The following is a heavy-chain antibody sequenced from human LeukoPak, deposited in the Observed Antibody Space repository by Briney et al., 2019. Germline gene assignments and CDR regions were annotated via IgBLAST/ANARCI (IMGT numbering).Heavy chain of an antibody. CDR3: ARDGTSLGYCSSTSCPYYYYYYMDV. V-gene: IGHV4-4*07. CDR1: GGSISSYY. J-gene: IGHJ6*03. Sequence: PSETLSLTCTVSGGSISSYYWSWIRQPAGKGLEWIGRIYTSGSTNYNPSLKSRVTMSVDTSKNQFSLKLSSVTAADTAVYYCARDGTSLGYCSSTSCPYYYYYYMDVWGKGTTVTVSS. D-gene: IGHD2-2*01. CDR2: IYTSGST.